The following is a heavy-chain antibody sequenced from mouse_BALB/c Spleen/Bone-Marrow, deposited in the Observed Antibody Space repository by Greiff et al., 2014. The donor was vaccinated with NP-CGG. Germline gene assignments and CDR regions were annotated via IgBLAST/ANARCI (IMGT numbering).Heavy chain of an antibody. D-gene: IGHD1-2*01. V-gene: IGHV2-9*02. CDR3: ARITTATGAMDY. Sequence: VMLVESGPGLVAPSQSLSITCTVSGFSLTNYGVHWVRQPPGKGLEWLGVIWADGSTNYNSALMSRLSISKDNSKSQVFFKMNSLQTDGTAMFYCARITTATGAMDYWGQGTSVPVPS. CDR1: GFSLTNYG. CDR2: IWADGST. J-gene: IGHJ4*01.